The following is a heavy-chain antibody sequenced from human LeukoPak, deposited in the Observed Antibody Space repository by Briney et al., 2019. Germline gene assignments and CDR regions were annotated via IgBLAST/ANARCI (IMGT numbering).Heavy chain of an antibody. D-gene: IGHD5-12*01. V-gene: IGHV1-8*01. CDR2: MNPNSGNT. J-gene: IGHJ6*04. Sequence: GASVKVSCKASGYTFTSYDINWVRQATGQGLEWMGWMNPNSGNTGYAQKFQGRVTMTRNTSISTAYMELSSLRSEDTAVYYCARRMTDSGYEDYYGMDVWGKGTTVTVSS. CDR3: ARRMTDSGYEDYYGMDV. CDR1: GYTFTSYD.